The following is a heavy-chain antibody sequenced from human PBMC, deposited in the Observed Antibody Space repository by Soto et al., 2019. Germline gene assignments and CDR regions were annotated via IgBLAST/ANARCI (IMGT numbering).Heavy chain of an antibody. CDR3: ARGRRVRFLEWLDGDWFDP. Sequence: QVQLVQSGAEVKKPGASVKVSCKASGYTFTSYDINWVRQATGQGLEWMGWMNPNSGNTGYAQKSQGRVTMTRNTPTSLASXELSSLRSEDTAVYYCARGRRVRFLEWLDGDWFDPWGQGTLVTVSS. V-gene: IGHV1-8*01. D-gene: IGHD3-3*01. CDR1: GYTFTSYD. CDR2: MNPNSGNT. J-gene: IGHJ5*02.